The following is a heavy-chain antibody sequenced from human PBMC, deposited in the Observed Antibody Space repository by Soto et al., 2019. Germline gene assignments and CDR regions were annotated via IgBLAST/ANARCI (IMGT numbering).Heavy chain of an antibody. J-gene: IGHJ4*02. CDR2: ISAYNGNT. CDR3: ARITMVRGVIITWDY. CDR1: GYTFTSYG. D-gene: IGHD3-10*01. V-gene: IGHV1-18*01. Sequence: ASVKVSCKASGYTFTSYGISWVRQAPGQGLEWMGWISAYNGNTNYAQKPQGRVTMTTDTSTSTAYMELRSLRSDDTAVYYCARITMVRGVIITWDYWGQGTLVTVSS.